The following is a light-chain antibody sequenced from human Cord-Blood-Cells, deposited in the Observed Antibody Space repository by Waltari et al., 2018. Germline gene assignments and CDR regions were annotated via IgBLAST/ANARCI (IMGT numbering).Light chain of an antibody. J-gene: IGLJ2*01. Sequence: QSALTQPASVSGSPGQSITISCTGTSSDVGGYNHVSWYQQHPGKDPKLMIYDVSNRPSGVSNRFSGSKSGNTASLTISGLQAEDEADYSCSSYTSSSTYVVFGGGTKLTVL. CDR3: SSYTSSSTYVV. V-gene: IGLV2-14*01. CDR1: SSDVGGYNH. CDR2: DVS.